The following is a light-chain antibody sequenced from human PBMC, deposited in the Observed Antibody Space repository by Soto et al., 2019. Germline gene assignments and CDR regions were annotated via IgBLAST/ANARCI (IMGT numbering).Light chain of an antibody. J-gene: IGKJ5*01. CDR1: QNVDKF. CDR2: DSS. CDR3: QQRKNWPPIT. Sequence: DIVMTQSPDSLAVSPGETATLSCRASQNVDKFLAWYQQRPGQPPRLLIFDSSNRATGVPVRFSGSGSGTVFTLTIGSLEPEDSAVYYCQQRKNWPPITFGQGTRLEIK. V-gene: IGKV3-11*01.